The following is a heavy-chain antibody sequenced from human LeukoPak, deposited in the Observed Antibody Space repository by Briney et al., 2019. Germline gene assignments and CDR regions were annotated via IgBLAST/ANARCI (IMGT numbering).Heavy chain of an antibody. D-gene: IGHD5-18*01. CDR2: ISGSGGST. Sequence: PGGSLRLSCAASGFTFSSYAMSWVRQAPGKGLERVSAISGSGGSTYYADSVKGRFTISRDNSKNTLYLQMNSLRAEDTAVYYCARDTGGGYSCYDCWGQGTLVTVSS. CDR1: GFTFSSYA. V-gene: IGHV3-23*01. CDR3: ARDTGGGYSCYDC. J-gene: IGHJ4*02.